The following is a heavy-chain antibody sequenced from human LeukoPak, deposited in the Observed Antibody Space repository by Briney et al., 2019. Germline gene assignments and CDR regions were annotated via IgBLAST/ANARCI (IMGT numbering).Heavy chain of an antibody. CDR1: GYTFTAYY. CDR3: ARGPTLGLDI. Sequence: GASVKVSCRASGYTFTAYYIHWVRQAPGQGLEWMGWINPNNGYTSLPQRFQGRVTMTRDTSIITAYMELSSLTSDDTGMYYCARGPTLGLDIWGQGTMVTVSP. CDR2: INPNNGYT. J-gene: IGHJ3*02. V-gene: IGHV1-2*02.